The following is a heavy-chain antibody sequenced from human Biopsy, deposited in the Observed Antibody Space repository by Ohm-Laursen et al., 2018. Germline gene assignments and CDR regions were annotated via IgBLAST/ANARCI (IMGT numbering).Heavy chain of an antibody. CDR2: NIPILGTG. V-gene: IGHV1-69*01. CDR1: GGTFSNYG. D-gene: IGHD3-9*01. Sequence: SSVKVSCKSPGGTFSNYGVNWVRQAPGQGLEWLGGNIPILGTGNYAQKFQDRVTVAADSSTSTATMELRSLRSDDTAVYYCATKLTGYFHHWGQGTLVIVSS. CDR3: ATKLTGYFHH. J-gene: IGHJ1*01.